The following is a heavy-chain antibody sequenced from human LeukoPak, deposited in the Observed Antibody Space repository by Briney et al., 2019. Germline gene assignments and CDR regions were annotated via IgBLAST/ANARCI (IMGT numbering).Heavy chain of an antibody. Sequence: GGSLRLSCAASGFTFSSYWMSWVRQAPGKELEWVANIKQDGSEKYYVDSVKGRFTISRDNAKNSLYLQMNSLRAEDTAVYYCAGVSGYYDILTGFDYWGQGTLVTVSS. CDR3: AGVSGYYDILTGFDY. CDR1: GFTFSSYW. D-gene: IGHD3-9*01. V-gene: IGHV3-7*01. J-gene: IGHJ4*02. CDR2: IKQDGSEK.